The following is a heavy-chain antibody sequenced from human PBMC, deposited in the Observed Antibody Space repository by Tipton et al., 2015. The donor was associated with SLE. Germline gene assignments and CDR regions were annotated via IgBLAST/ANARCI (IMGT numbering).Heavy chain of an antibody. D-gene: IGHD6-19*01. Sequence: TLSLTCTVSGGSIRSGSYYWSWIRQPAGKGLEWIGYIYTSGSTNYNPSLKSRVTISVDTSKNQFSLKLSSVAAADTAVYYCARLGIAVAGTFDYWGQGTLVTVSS. J-gene: IGHJ4*02. V-gene: IGHV4-61*09. CDR3: ARLGIAVAGTFDY. CDR1: GGSIRSGSYY. CDR2: IYTSGST.